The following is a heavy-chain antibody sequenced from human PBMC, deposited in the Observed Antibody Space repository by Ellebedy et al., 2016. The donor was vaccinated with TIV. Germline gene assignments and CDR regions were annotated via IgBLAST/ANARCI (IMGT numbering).Heavy chain of an antibody. CDR2: INQSGST. V-gene: IGHV4-34*01. J-gene: IGHJ3*02. CDR3: ASGLGVRRMNAFDI. Sequence: MPSETLSLTCAVYGGSFSGYYWSWIRQPPGKGLEWIGEINQSGSTNYNPSLQSRVTISVDTSKNQLSLKLSSVTAADTAMYYCASGLGVRRMNAFDIWGQGTMVTVSS. D-gene: IGHD2-21*01. CDR1: GGSFSGYY.